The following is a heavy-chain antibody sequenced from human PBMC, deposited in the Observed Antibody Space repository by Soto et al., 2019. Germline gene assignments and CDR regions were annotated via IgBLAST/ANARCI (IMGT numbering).Heavy chain of an antibody. D-gene: IGHD2-2*01. Sequence: EVQLVESGGGLVQPGGSLRLSCAASGFTFSTHSMNWVRQAPGKGLEWISYITSSDVTMYADSVKGRFTISRDNAKNSLYLQMNSLRGEDTAVYFCVGELGFQLIYWGQGTLVTVSS. J-gene: IGHJ4*02. V-gene: IGHV3-48*01. CDR3: VGELGFQLIY. CDR1: GFTFSTHS. CDR2: ITSSDVTM.